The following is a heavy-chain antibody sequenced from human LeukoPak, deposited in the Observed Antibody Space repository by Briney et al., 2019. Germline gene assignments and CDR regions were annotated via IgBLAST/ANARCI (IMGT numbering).Heavy chain of an antibody. CDR1: GGSISSGGYS. CDR3: AGQSLGSYYYGMDV. J-gene: IGHJ6*02. Sequence: PSQTLSLTCAVSGGSISSGGYSWSWIRQPPGKGLEWIGYIYHSGSTYYNPSLKSRVTISVDRSKNQFSLKLSSVTAADTAVYYCAGQSLGSYYYGMDVWGQGTTVTVSS. D-gene: IGHD3-10*01. CDR2: IYHSGST. V-gene: IGHV4-30-2*01.